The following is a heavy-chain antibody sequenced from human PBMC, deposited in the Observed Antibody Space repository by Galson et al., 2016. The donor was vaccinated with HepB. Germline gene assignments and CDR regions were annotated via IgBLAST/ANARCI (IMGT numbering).Heavy chain of an antibody. V-gene: IGHV3-33*01. CDR1: GFTFSSYG. CDR2: IWYDGSNK. J-gene: IGHJ6*02. Sequence: SLRLSCAASGFTFSSYGMHWVRRAPGKGLEWVAVIWYDGSNKYYADSVKGRFTISRDNSKNTLYLQMNSLRAEDTAVYYCARAYYYGMDVWGQGTTVTVSS. CDR3: ARAYYYGMDV.